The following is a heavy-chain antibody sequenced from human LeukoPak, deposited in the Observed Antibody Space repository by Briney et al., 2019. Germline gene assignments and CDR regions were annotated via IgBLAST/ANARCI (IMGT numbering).Heavy chain of an antibody. V-gene: IGHV3-33*01. CDR3: ARGRMEDSSWYEGPNWFDP. D-gene: IGHD6-13*01. CDR1: GFTFSSYG. Sequence: GGSLRLSCAASGFTFSSYGMHWVRQAPGKGLEWVAVIWYDGSNKYYADSVKGRFTISRDNSKNTLYLQMNSLVAEDTAVYYCARGRMEDSSWYEGPNWFDPWGQGTLVTVSS. CDR2: IWYDGSNK. J-gene: IGHJ5*02.